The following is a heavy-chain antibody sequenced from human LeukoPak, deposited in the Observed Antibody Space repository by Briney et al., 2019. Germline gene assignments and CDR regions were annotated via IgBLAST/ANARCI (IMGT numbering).Heavy chain of an antibody. Sequence: GGSLRLSCAASGFTFSSYGMHWVRQAPGKGLEWVAVIWYDGSNKYYADSVKGRFTISRDNSKNTLYLQMNSLRAEDTAVYYCARGYSSSWFPFDSWGQGTLVTVSS. CDR2: IWYDGSNK. J-gene: IGHJ4*02. V-gene: IGHV3-33*01. CDR1: GFTFSSYG. CDR3: ARGYSSSWFPFDS. D-gene: IGHD6-13*01.